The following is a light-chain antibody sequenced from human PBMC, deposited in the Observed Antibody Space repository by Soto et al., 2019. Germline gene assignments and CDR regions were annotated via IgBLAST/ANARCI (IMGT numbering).Light chain of an antibody. CDR2: DVS. J-gene: IGLJ3*02. Sequence: QSALTQPPSASGSPGQSVTISCTGTSSDVGGYNFVSWYQHHPGKAPKLMIFDVSERPSGVPDRFSGSKSGNTAFLTISGLQAEDEADYSCFSYAGSRVFGGGTKLTVL. V-gene: IGLV2-8*01. CDR3: FSYAGSRV. CDR1: SSDVGGYNF.